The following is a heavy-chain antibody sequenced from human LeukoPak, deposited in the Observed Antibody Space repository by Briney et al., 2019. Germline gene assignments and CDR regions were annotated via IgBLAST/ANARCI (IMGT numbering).Heavy chain of an antibody. J-gene: IGHJ5*02. CDR3: AADPERLNWFDP. V-gene: IGHV1-58*02. D-gene: IGHD1-1*01. CDR2: IVVGSGNT. CDR1: GGTFSSSA. Sequence: SVKVSCKASGGTFSSSAMQWVRQARGQRLEWIGWIVVGSGNTNYAQKFQERVTITRDMSTSTAYMELSSLRSEDTAVYYCAADPERLNWFDPWGQGTLVTVSS.